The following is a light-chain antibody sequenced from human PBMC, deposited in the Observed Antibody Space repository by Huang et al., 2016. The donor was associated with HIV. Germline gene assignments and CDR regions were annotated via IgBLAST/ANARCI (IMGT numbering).Light chain of an antibody. J-gene: IGKJ4*01. CDR3: MQGIQWPLT. V-gene: IGKV2-30*01. Sequence: DIVLTQSPLTLTVTLGQPASISCRSSQSLLYHDGNTYLNWFQQRPGQSPRRLIYKVSNRDSGVPDRVSASGSGTEFTLKISRVEAEDVGVYYCMQGIQWPLTFGGGTKVQI. CDR1: QSLLYHDGNTY. CDR2: KVS.